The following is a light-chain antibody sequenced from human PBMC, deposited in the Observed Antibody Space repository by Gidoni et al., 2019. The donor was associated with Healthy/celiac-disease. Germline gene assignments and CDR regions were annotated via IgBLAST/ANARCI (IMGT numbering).Light chain of an antibody. V-gene: IGKV3-11*01. Sequence: EIVLTQSPATLSLSPGERATLSCRASQSVSSYLAWYQQKPAQAPRLLSYDASNRATGIPARCSGSGSGTDFTLTISSQEPEDFAVYYGQQRSNWLTFGGGTKVEIK. CDR3: QQRSNWLT. CDR1: QSVSSY. CDR2: DAS. J-gene: IGKJ4*01.